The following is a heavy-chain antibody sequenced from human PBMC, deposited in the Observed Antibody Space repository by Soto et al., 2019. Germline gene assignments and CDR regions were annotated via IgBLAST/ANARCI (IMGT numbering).Heavy chain of an antibody. Sequence: SETLSLTCAVYGGSFSGYYWSWIRQPPGKGLEWIGEINHSGSTNYNPSLKSRVTISLDTSKNQFSLKLSSVTAADTAVYYCARARYSSHYYIDNWGQGTLVTVSS. CDR1: GGSFSGYY. CDR3: ARARYSSHYYIDN. D-gene: IGHD6-19*01. V-gene: IGHV4-34*01. CDR2: INHSGST. J-gene: IGHJ4*02.